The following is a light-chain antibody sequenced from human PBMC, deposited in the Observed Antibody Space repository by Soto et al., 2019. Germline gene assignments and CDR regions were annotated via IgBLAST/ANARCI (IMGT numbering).Light chain of an antibody. V-gene: IGLV2-14*01. CDR2: EVS. J-gene: IGLJ2*01. CDR3: SSYTSNSTLVL. Sequence: QSALTQPDSVSGSPGQSITISCTGTRSDVGGYNYVPWYQQHPGKAPKLMIYEVSNRPSGVSNRFSGSKSGNTASLTISGLQAEDEADYYCSSYTSNSTLVLFGGGTKLTVL. CDR1: RSDVGGYNY.